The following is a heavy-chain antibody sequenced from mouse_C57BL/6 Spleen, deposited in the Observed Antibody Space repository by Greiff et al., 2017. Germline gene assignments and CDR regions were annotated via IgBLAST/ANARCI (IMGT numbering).Heavy chain of an antibody. J-gene: IGHJ2*01. D-gene: IGHD2-1*01. Sequence: QVTLKESGPGILQSSQTLSLTCSFSGFSLSTSGMGVSWIRQPSGKGLEWLAHIYWDDDKRYNPSLKSRLTISKDTSRNQVFLKITSVVTADTATYYCARSPIYYGNYVLFDYWGQGTTLTVSS. V-gene: IGHV8-12*01. CDR3: ARSPIYYGNYVLFDY. CDR2: IYWDDDK. CDR1: GFSLSTSGMG.